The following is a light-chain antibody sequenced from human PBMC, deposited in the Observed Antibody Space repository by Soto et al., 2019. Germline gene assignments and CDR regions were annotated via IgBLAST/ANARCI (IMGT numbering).Light chain of an antibody. CDR2: DVS. J-gene: IGLJ1*01. Sequence: QSVLTQPASVSGSPGQSITISCTGTNSEVGGYNYVSWYQQHPGKAPKLMIYDVSNRPSGVSNRFSGSKSGNTASLTISGLQAEDEADYYCSSYTSSSTLEVFGTGTKVTVL. CDR3: SSYTSSSTLEV. V-gene: IGLV2-14*01. CDR1: NSEVGGYNY.